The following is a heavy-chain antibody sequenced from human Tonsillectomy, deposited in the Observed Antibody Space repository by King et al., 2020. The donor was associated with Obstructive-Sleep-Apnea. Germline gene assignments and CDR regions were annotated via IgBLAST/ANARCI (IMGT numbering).Heavy chain of an antibody. CDR3: ARAIAVAGSVVGALDI. Sequence: VQLVESGGGLVQPGGSLRVSCVASGPTLSSSWMHWVRQAPGKGLEWVSRINSDGSSTSYAGSVKGRFTISRDNAKNTLYLQMNSLRVEDTAVYYCARAIAVAGSVVGALDIWGQGTMVTVSS. J-gene: IGHJ3*02. D-gene: IGHD6-19*01. V-gene: IGHV3-74*01. CDR1: GPTLSSSW. CDR2: INSDGSST.